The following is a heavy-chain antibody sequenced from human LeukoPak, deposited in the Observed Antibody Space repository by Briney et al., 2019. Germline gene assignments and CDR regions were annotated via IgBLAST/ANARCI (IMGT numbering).Heavy chain of an antibody. Sequence: GESLKISCKGSRYSFTSYWIGWVRQMPGKGLEWMGIIYPGDSDTRYSPSFQGQVTISADKSISTAYLQWSSLKASDTAMYYCARTRVVVAATPIGMDVWGQGTTVTVSS. D-gene: IGHD2-15*01. V-gene: IGHV5-51*01. CDR3: ARTRVVVAATPIGMDV. CDR1: RYSFTSYW. CDR2: IYPGDSDT. J-gene: IGHJ6*02.